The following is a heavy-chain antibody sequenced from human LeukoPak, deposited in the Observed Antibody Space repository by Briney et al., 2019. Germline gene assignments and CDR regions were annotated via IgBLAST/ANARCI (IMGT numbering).Heavy chain of an antibody. CDR2: IIHSGST. Sequence: PSETLSLTSTVYAGSISSGDYYWSWLRQPPGKGLEWIGEIIHSGSTNYNPSLKSRVTISVDTSKNQFSLKLSSVTAADTAVYYCARGSNQLLYRWHSYFDYWGQGTLVTVSS. D-gene: IGHD2-2*02. V-gene: IGHV4-34*01. CDR1: AGSISSGDYY. CDR3: ARGSNQLLYRWHSYFDY. J-gene: IGHJ4*02.